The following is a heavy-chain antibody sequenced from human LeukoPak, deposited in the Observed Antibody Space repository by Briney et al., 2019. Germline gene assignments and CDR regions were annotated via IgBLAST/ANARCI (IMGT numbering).Heavy chain of an antibody. CDR3: STDPYSSKWYYFDY. V-gene: IGHV3-15*01. Sequence: GGSLTLACAASGFTFSNAWMNWVRQAPGQGQEWVGRIKSKTDGGTTDYAAPVEGRFTISRDDSKKTLYLQMNSLKTEDTAVYYCSTDPYSSKWYYFDYWGQGNLVTVSS. CDR1: GFTFSNAW. CDR2: IKSKTDGGTT. J-gene: IGHJ4*02. D-gene: IGHD6-13*01.